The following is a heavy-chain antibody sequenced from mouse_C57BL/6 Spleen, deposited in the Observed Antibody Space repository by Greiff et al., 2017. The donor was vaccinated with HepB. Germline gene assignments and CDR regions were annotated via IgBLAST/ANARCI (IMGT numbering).Heavy chain of an antibody. CDR2: ISDGGSYT. CDR1: GFTFSSYA. Sequence: EVKVVESGGGLVKPGGSLKLSCAASGFTFSSYAMSWVRQPPEKRLEWVATISDGGSYTYYPDNVKGRFTISRDNAKNNLYLQMSHLKSEDTAMYYCARDSNWDGGNYFDYWGQGTTLTVSS. CDR3: ARDSNWDGGNYFDY. D-gene: IGHD4-1*01. V-gene: IGHV5-4*01. J-gene: IGHJ2*01.